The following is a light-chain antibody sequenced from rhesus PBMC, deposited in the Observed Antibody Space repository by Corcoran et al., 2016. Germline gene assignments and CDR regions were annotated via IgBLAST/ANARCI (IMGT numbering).Light chain of an antibody. CDR3: VQAIAFPRT. CDR1: HTLLHTNGTTY. V-gene: IGKV2-72*02. Sequence: DIVMTQTPLSLSIIPGEPASISCRSSHTLLHTNGTTYLHWYLQKPGQSPPLLIYGGSNRASGDPDRFSGSGSGTDVTLKINNVEAEDVGVYYCVQAIAFPRTFGQGTKVDIK. J-gene: IGKJ1*01. CDR2: GGS.